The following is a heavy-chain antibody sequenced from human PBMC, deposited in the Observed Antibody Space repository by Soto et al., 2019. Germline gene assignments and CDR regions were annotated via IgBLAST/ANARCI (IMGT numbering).Heavy chain of an antibody. CDR1: GGTFSSYA. J-gene: IGHJ5*02. CDR3: ARVRFGGNWFDP. V-gene: IGHV1-69*13. D-gene: IGHD3-10*01. CDR2: IIPIFGTA. Sequence: SVKVSCKASGGTFSSYAISWVRQAPGQGLEWMGGIIPIFGTADYAQKFQGRVTITADESTSTAYMELSSLRSEDTAVYYCARVRFGGNWFDPWGQGTLVTVSS.